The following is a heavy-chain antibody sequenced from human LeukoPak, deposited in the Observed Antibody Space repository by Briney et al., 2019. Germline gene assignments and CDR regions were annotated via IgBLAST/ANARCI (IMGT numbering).Heavy chain of an antibody. Sequence: SETLSLTCTVSGGSICSSSYYWGWIRQPPGKGLEWIGSIYYSGSTYYNPSLKSRVTISVDTSKNQFSLKLSSVTAADTAVYYCASVLSGYQLYNWFDPWGQGTLVTVSS. CDR1: GGSICSSSYY. CDR2: IYYSGST. V-gene: IGHV4-39*01. CDR3: ASVLSGYQLYNWFDP. D-gene: IGHD2-2*01. J-gene: IGHJ5*02.